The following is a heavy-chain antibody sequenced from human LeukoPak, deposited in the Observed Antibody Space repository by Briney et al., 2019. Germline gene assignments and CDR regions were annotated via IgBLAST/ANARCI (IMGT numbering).Heavy chain of an antibody. CDR1: GFTFRNDY. CDR3: ARDPSWEILSYFDY. Sequence: GGSLRLSCAASGFTFRNDYMTWIRQAPGKGLEWASYISASGDTIYYGDSVRGRFTISRDNAKNSLYLDMNTLKAEDTAVYYCARDPSWEILSYFDYWGQGTLVTVSS. J-gene: IGHJ4*02. D-gene: IGHD1-26*01. CDR2: ISASGDTI. V-gene: IGHV3-11*04.